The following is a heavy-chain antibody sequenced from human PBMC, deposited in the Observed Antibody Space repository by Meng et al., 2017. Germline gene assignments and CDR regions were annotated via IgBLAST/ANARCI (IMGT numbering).Heavy chain of an antibody. CDR3: AKDPDRGEQQLSSIFDH. Sequence: GGSLRLSCAASGFTFSSYAMSWVRQAPGKGLEWVSAISGSGGSTYYADSVKGRFTISRDNSKNTLYLQMNSLRAEDTAVYYCAKDPDRGEQQLSSIFDHWGQGTLVTVSS. CDR1: GFTFSSYA. V-gene: IGHV3-23*01. D-gene: IGHD6-13*01. J-gene: IGHJ4*02. CDR2: ISGSGGST.